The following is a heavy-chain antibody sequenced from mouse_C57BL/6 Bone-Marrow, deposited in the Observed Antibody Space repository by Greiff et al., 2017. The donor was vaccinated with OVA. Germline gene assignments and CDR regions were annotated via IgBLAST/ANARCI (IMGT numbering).Heavy chain of an antibody. CDR3: ARDDDYDEDFDY. V-gene: IGHV5-17*01. J-gene: IGHJ2*01. CDR1: GFTFSDYG. CDR2: VSSGSSTI. Sequence: EVKVVESGGGLVKPGGSLKLSCAASGFTFSDYGMHWVRQAPEKGLEWVAYVSSGSSTIYYADTVKGRFTISRDNAKNTLFLQMTSLRSEDTAMYYCARDDDYDEDFDYWGQGTTLTVSS. D-gene: IGHD2-4*01.